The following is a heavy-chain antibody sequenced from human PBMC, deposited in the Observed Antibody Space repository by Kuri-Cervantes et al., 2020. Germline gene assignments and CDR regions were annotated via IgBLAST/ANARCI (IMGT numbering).Heavy chain of an antibody. CDR2: INPSGGST. D-gene: IGHD3-9*01. CDR3: ARNYDILTGYYYYYGMDV. J-gene: IGHJ6*02. V-gene: IGHV1-46*01. Sequence: ASVKVSCKASGYTFTSYYMHWVRQAPGQGLEWTGIINPSGGSTSYAQKFQGRVTMTRDTSTSTVYMELSSLRSEDTAVYYCARNYDILTGYYYYYGMDVWGQGTTVTVSS. CDR1: GYTFTSYY.